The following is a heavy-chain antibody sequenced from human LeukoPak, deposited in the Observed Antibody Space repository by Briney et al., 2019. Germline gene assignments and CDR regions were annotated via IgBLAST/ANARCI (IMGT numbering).Heavy chain of an antibody. V-gene: IGHV1-18*04. CDR2: ISAYNGNT. J-gene: IGHJ4*02. CDR3: ARPIAVAGTLYFDY. Sequence: ASVKVSCKASGYTFTSYGISWVRQAPGQGLEWMGWISAYNGNTNYAQKLQGRVTVTTDTSTSTAYMELRSLRSDDTAVYYCARPIAVAGTLYFDYWGQGTLVTVSS. CDR1: GYTFTSYG. D-gene: IGHD6-19*01.